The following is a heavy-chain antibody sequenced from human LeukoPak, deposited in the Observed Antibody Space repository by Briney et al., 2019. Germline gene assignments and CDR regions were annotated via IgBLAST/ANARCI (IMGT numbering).Heavy chain of an antibody. CDR3: AKDYFGSGSPADY. J-gene: IGHJ4*02. CDR1: GFIFSSYG. CDR2: IRFDGSNK. D-gene: IGHD3-10*01. Sequence: GGSLRLSCAASGFIFSSYGMHWVRQAPGKGLEWVAFIRFDGSNKYSADSMKGRFTISRDNSKNTLYLQMNSLRPEDTALYYCAKDYFGSGSPADYWGQGTLVTVSS. V-gene: IGHV3-30*02.